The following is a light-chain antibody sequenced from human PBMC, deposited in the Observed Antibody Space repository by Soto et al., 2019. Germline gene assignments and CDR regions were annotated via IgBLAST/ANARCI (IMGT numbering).Light chain of an antibody. V-gene: IGKV3-15*01. Sequence: EIVLTQSPATLSLSPGERATLSCRASLNVNSYLAWYQQKPGQAPWLLIYDASTRATGIPARFSGSGSGTEFTLTISSLQSEDFAVYYCQQYNNWPQTFGQGTKVDIK. CDR3: QQYNNWPQT. CDR1: LNVNSY. J-gene: IGKJ1*01. CDR2: DAS.